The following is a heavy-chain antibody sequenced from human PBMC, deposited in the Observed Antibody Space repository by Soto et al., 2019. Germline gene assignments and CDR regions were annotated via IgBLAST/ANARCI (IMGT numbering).Heavy chain of an antibody. Sequence: QSQTLSLTCAVYGGSFSGYYWSWLRQPPGKGLEWIGEINHSGSTNYNPSLKSRVTISVDTSKNQFSLKLSSVTAADTAVYYCARGSFPSPEDSSTNYFDYWGQGTLVTVSS. D-gene: IGHD6-6*01. CDR1: GGSFSGYY. J-gene: IGHJ4*02. CDR2: INHSGST. CDR3: ARGSFPSPEDSSTNYFDY. V-gene: IGHV4-34*01.